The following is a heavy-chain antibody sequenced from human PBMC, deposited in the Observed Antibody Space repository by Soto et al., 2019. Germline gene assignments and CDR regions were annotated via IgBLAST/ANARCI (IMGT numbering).Heavy chain of an antibody. CDR1: GYTFTGYY. J-gene: IGHJ4*02. CDR3: ARAHCGGDCYSGVDY. D-gene: IGHD2-21*02. CDR2: INPNSGGT. Sequence: QVQLVQSGAEVKKPGSSVKVSCKASGYTFTGYYMHWVRQAPGQGLEWMGWINPNSGGTNYAQKFQGCVTMTRDTSISTAYMELSRLRSDATDVYYCARAHCGGDCYSGVDYWGQGTLVTVSS. V-gene: IGHV1-2*04.